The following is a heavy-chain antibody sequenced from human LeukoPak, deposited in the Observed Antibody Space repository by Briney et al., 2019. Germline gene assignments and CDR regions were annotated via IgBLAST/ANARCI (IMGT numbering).Heavy chain of an antibody. CDR2: IYTSGYT. J-gene: IGHJ6*02. CDR1: GDSISNYY. V-gene: IGHV4-4*07. D-gene: IGHD4-11*01. Sequence: SETLSLTCTVSGDSISNYYWNWVRQPAGKGLEWIGHIYTSGYTNYNPSLKSRVTVSVDTSKNQFSLKLTSVTAADAAVYYCARKSQTRSAARGMDVWGQGTTVTVSS. CDR3: ARKSQTRSAARGMDV.